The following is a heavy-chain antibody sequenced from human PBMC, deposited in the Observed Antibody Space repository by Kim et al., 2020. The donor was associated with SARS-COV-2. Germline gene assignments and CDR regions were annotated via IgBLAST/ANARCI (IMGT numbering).Heavy chain of an antibody. CDR3: ARAAAEKVLATLPFDY. CDR2: IYYSGST. CDR1: GGSISSGGYY. D-gene: IGHD2-2*01. V-gene: IGHV4-31*03. Sequence: SETLSLTCTVSGGSISSGGYYWSWIRQHPGKGLEWIGYIYYSGSTYYNPSLKSRVTISVDTSKNQFSLKLRSVTAADTAVYYCARAAAEKVLATLPFDYWVQGTLVTFSS. J-gene: IGHJ4*02.